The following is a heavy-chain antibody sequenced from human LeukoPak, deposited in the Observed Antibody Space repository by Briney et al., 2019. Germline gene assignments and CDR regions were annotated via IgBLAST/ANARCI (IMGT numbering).Heavy chain of an antibody. Sequence: SVKVSCKASGGTFSSYAISWVRQAPGQGLEWRGGIISIFGTANYAQKFQGRVTITADESTSTAYMELSSLRSEDTAVYYCARVSSSVPAAEINWFDPWGQGTLVTVSS. CDR1: GGTFSSYA. V-gene: IGHV1-69*13. J-gene: IGHJ5*02. CDR3: ARVSSSVPAAEINWFDP. CDR2: IISIFGTA. D-gene: IGHD2-2*01.